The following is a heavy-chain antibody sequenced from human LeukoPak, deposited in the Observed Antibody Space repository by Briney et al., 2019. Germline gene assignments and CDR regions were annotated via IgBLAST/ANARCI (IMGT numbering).Heavy chain of an antibody. CDR3: AKDKTREPGQAFDI. CDR2: IREDGSEK. Sequence: QPGGSLRLSCAASGFTFSAYWMSWVRQAPGKGLEWVANIREDGSEKYYVDSVKGQFTISRDNAKNSLFLQMNSLRAEDTAVYYCAKDKTREPGQAFDIWGQGTMVTVSS. D-gene: IGHD1-26*01. V-gene: IGHV3-7*01. CDR1: GFTFSAYW. J-gene: IGHJ3*02.